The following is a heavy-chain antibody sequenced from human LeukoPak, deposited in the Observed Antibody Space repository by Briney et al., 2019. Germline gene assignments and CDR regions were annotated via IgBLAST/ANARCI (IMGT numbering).Heavy chain of an antibody. J-gene: IGHJ3*02. CDR1: GFSFSSYG. D-gene: IGHD2-8*01. CDR2: IYFDTKNI. CDR3: ARESCLNAVCYTGEGAFDI. V-gene: IGHV3-33*01. Sequence: PGGSLRLSCAASGFSFSSYGLHWVRQAPGKGLEWVAVIYFDTKNIHYADSVKGRFTVSRDDSKNTLYLQMNSLRAEDTAVYYCARESCLNAVCYTGEGAFDIWGQGTMVTVS.